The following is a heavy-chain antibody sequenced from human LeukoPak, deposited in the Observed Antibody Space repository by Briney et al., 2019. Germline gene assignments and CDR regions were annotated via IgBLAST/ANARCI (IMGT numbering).Heavy chain of an antibody. D-gene: IGHD3-10*01. CDR1: GGSISSNNW. CDR3: ARGFYGSGSYSSPGFHAFDV. V-gene: IGHV4-4*02. CDR2: IYHGGST. Sequence: SETLSLTCAVSGGSISSNNWWSWVRQPPGKGLEWIGEIYHGGSTDYNPSLESRVTISVDKSKNQFSLKLSSVTAADTAVYYCARGFYGSGSYSSPGFHAFDVWGQGTMVTVSS. J-gene: IGHJ3*01.